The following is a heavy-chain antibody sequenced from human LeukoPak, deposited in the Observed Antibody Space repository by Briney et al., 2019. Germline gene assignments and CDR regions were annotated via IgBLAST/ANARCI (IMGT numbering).Heavy chain of an antibody. CDR3: ARSLSGFPRRFDP. D-gene: IGHD6-25*01. CDR2: INPNSGGT. V-gene: IGHV1-2*02. Sequence: WVRQAPGQGLEWMGWINPNSGGTNYAQKFQGRVTMTRDTSISTAYMELSRLRSDDTAVYYCARSLSGFPRRFDPWGQGTLVTVSS. J-gene: IGHJ5*02.